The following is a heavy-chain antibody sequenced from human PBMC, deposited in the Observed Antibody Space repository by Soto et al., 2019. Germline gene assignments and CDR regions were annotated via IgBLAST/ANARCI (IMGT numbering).Heavy chain of an antibody. CDR1: GYSFTSYW. J-gene: IGHJ5*02. Sequence: GESLKISCKGSGYSFTSYWIGWVRQMPGKGLEWMGIIYPGDSDTRYSPSFQGQVTISADKSISTAYLQWSSLKASDTAMYYCARLKNCGGDCYSGWFDPWGQGTLVTVSS. CDR2: IYPGDSDT. D-gene: IGHD2-21*02. V-gene: IGHV5-51*01. CDR3: ARLKNCGGDCYSGWFDP.